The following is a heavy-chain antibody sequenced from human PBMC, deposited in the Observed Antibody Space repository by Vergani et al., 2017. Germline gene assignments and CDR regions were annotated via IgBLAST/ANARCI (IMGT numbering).Heavy chain of an antibody. V-gene: IGHV1-2*04. CDR3: ARAVARQWLVRGAFDI. CDR2: INPNSGGT. D-gene: IGHD6-19*01. Sequence: QVQLVQSGAEVKKPGASVKVSCKASGYTFTGYYMHWVRQAPGQGLEWMGWINPNSGGTNYAQKFQGWVTMTRDTSISTAYMELSRLRSDDTAVYYCARAVARQWLVRGAFDIWGQGTMVTVSS. CDR1: GYTFTGYY. J-gene: IGHJ3*02.